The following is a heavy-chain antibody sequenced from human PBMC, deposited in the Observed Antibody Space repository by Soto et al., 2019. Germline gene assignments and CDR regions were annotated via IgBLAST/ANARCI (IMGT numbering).Heavy chain of an antibody. J-gene: IGHJ5*02. CDR2: INAGNGNT. Sequence: GASVKVSGKASGYTFTSYAMHWVRQAPGQRLEWMGWINAGNGNTKYSQKFQGRVTITRDTSASTAYMELSSLRSEDTAVYYCARDYSSSWVNWFDPWGQGTLVTVSS. CDR1: GYTFTSYA. V-gene: IGHV1-3*01. D-gene: IGHD6-13*01. CDR3: ARDYSSSWVNWFDP.